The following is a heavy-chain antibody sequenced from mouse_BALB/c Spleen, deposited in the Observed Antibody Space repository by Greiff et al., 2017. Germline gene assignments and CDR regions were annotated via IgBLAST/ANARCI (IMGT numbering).Heavy chain of an antibody. CDR3: ARDDYGRFAY. V-gene: IGHV5-6-5*01. CDR2: ISSGGST. CDR1: GFTFSSYA. Sequence: EVKLVESGGGLVKPGGSLKLSCAASGFTFSSYAMSWVRQNPEKRLEWVASISSGGSTYYPDSVKGRFTISSDNAKNILYLQMSSLRSEDTAMYYCARDDYGRFAYWGQGTLVTVSA. J-gene: IGHJ3*01. D-gene: IGHD2-4*01.